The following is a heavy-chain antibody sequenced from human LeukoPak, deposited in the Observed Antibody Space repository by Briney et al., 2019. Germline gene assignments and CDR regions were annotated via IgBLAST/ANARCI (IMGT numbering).Heavy chain of an antibody. CDR1: GFTFNTYT. V-gene: IGHV3-48*01. D-gene: IGHD1-26*01. CDR2: ISTSSSTI. CDR3: ARLRWELGHYYFDY. J-gene: IGHJ4*02. Sequence: GGSLRLSCAASGFTFNTYTMNWVRQAPGKGLEWISYISTSSSTIYYADSVEGRFTISRDNAKNSLYLQMNSRRATDTAVYYCARLRWELGHYYFDYWGQGTLVTVSS.